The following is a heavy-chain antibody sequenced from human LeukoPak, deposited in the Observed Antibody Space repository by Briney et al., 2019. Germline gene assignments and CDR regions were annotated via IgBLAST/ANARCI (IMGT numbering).Heavy chain of an antibody. Sequence: GASVKDSCKASGYTFTGYYMHWVRQPPGQGLDWMGWINPNSGGTNYAQKFQGRVTMTRDTSISTAYMELSRLRSDDTAVYYCAREDIAAAVNFDYWGQGTLVTVSS. CDR2: INPNSGGT. CDR3: AREDIAAAVNFDY. J-gene: IGHJ4*02. V-gene: IGHV1-2*02. D-gene: IGHD6-13*01. CDR1: GYTFTGYY.